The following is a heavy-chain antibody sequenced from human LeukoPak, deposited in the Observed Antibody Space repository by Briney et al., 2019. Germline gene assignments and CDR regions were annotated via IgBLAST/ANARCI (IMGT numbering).Heavy chain of an antibody. Sequence: PGGSLRLSCSASGFTLSRYGMHWVRQAPGEGLEYVSGISSNGGSTNYADSVKGRFTISRDNSKNTLHLQMSSLRAEDTAVYYCVKGYCSSISCSLIDYGGQGTLVTVSS. CDR3: VKGYCSSISCSLIDY. D-gene: IGHD2-2*01. V-gene: IGHV3-64D*06. CDR1: GFTLSRYG. J-gene: IGHJ4*02. CDR2: ISSNGGST.